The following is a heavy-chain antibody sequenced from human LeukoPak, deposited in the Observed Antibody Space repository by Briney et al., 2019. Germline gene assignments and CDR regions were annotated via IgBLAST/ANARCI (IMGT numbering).Heavy chain of an antibody. CDR2: IYTSGST. CDR3: TTSGYDGIDY. D-gene: IGHD5-12*01. CDR1: GGSISSYY. V-gene: IGHV4-4*07. J-gene: IGHJ4*02. Sequence: ETLSLTYTVSGGSISSYYWSWIRQPAGKGLEWIGRIYTSGSTNYNPSLKSRVTMSVDTSKNQFSLKLSSVTAADTAVYYCTTSGYDGIDYWGQGTLVTVSS.